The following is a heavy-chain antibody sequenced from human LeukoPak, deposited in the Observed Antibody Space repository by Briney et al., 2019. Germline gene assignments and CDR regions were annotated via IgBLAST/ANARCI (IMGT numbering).Heavy chain of an antibody. CDR3: ARGGRIAAAGTGDAFDI. V-gene: IGHV3-48*04. CDR2: ISSSSSTI. D-gene: IGHD6-13*01. CDR1: GFTFSSYS. J-gene: IGHJ3*02. Sequence: PGGSLRLSCAASGFTFSSYSMNWVRQAPGKGLEWVSYISSSSSTIYYADSVKGRFTISRDNAKNTLYLQMNSLRAEDTAVYYCARGGRIAAAGTGDAFDIWGQGTMVTVSS.